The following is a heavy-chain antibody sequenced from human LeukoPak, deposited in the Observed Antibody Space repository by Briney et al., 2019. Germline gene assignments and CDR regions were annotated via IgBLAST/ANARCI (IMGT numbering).Heavy chain of an antibody. J-gene: IGHJ4*02. Sequence: ASVLVSCKASGHTFISYYIHWVRQAPRPGIEWIGIINLSGDGTIVAQKFHGRVTMTADTSTSTVYMEPSSLKSGHTAVYYSARRYCSNISSQLGFGYWGQGTHVTGSP. CDR3: ARRYCSNISSQLGFGY. D-gene: IGHD2-2*01. CDR2: INLSGDGT. V-gene: IGHV1-46*01. CDR1: GHTFISYY.